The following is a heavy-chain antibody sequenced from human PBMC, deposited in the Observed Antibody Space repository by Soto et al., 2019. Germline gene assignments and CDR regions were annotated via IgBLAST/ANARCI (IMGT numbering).Heavy chain of an antibody. J-gene: IGHJ5*02. CDR1: GGTFSNYA. CDR3: AVGSVDIVPSGMKPFDP. CDR2: IIPIFGTA. D-gene: IGHD5-12*01. V-gene: IGHV1-69*13. Sequence: SVKVSCKASGGTFSNYAISWVRQAPGQGLEWMGGIIPIFGTANYAQKFQGRVTITADESTSTAYMELSSLRSEDTAIYYCAVGSVDIVPSGMKPFDPWGQGTLVTVSS.